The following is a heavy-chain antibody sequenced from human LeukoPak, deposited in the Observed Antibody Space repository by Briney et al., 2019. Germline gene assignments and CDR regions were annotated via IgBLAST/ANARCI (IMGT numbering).Heavy chain of an antibody. Sequence: PSETLSLTYAVSGGAFSNYFWTWIRQPPGKGLEWIAEINDSGSTNSNSSLRSQVAISLDTSKNQFSLRLTSVTAADTAVYYCAGFGESSTTTCHTARRCFYCWGRGTLVTVSS. CDR1: GGAFSNYF. CDR3: AGFGESSTTTCHTARRCFYC. D-gene: IGHD3-10*01. V-gene: IGHV4-34*01. J-gene: IGHJ4*02. CDR2: INDSGST.